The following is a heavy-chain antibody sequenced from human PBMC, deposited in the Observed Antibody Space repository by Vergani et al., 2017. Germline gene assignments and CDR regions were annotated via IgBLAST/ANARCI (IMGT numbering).Heavy chain of an antibody. D-gene: IGHD2-15*01. CDR3: ARSSEGLGYCSGGSCPISP. V-gene: IGHV4-59*01. J-gene: IGHJ5*02. CDR1: GGSISSYY. Sequence: QVQLQESGPGLVKPSETLSLTCTVSGGSISSYYWSWIRQPPGKGLEWIGYIYYSGSTNYNPSLKSRFTISVDTSKNQFSLKLSSVTAADTAVYYCARSSEGLGYCSGGSCPISPWGQGTLVTVSS. CDR2: IYYSGST.